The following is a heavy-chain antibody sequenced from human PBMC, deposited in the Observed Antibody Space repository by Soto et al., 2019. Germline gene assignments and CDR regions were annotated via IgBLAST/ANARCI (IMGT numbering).Heavy chain of an antibody. J-gene: IGHJ6*02. CDR1: GFTLTSYE. CDR3: AGYVAGYRGGMDV. V-gene: IGHV3-48*03. Sequence: GCLGLPCSASGFTLTSYEMNWVRQAPGKGLEWVSYASSSGTSTYSADSVKGRFTISRDNAKNSLYLQMNSLRAEDTAVYYCAGYVAGYRGGMDVWGQGTTVTVSS. CDR2: ASSSGTST. D-gene: IGHD6-25*01.